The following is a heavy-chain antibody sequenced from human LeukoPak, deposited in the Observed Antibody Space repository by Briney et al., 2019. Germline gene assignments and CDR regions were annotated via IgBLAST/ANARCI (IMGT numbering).Heavy chain of an antibody. V-gene: IGHV4-59*01. Sequence: SETLSLTCTVSDDSITTYYWSWIRQPPGKGLEWIGYIDHTGITNYNPSLKSRVTISVDTSKNQFSLKLSSVTAADTAVYYCARETSQKGAHYMDVWGKGTTVTISS. J-gene: IGHJ6*03. CDR3: ARETSQKGAHYMDV. CDR2: IDHTGIT. CDR1: DDSITTYY. D-gene: IGHD3-16*01.